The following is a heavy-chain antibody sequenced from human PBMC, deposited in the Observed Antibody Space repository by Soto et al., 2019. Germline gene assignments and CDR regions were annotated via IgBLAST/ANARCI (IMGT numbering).Heavy chain of an antibody. CDR1: GYSFTSHW. Sequence: GESLKISCKGSGYSFTSHWIAWVRQMPGKGLEWMGIIYFGDSDTRYSPSFQGQVTISADKSISTAYLQWSSLKASDTAMYYCATTGGDGYSGYHGVNYYYGLDVWGQGTTVTVSS. CDR2: IYFGDSDT. D-gene: IGHD5-12*01. J-gene: IGHJ6*02. CDR3: ATTGGDGYSGYHGVNYYYGLDV. V-gene: IGHV5-51*01.